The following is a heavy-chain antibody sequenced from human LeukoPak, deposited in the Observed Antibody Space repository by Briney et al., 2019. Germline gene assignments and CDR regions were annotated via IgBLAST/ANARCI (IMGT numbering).Heavy chain of an antibody. V-gene: IGHV3-23*01. J-gene: IGHJ4*02. Sequence: GGSLRLSCAASGFTFSSYAMSWVRQAPGKGLEWVSAISGSGGSTYYADSVKGRFTISRDNSKNTLYLQMNSLRAEDTAVYYCAKVRDYDSSGYYGGGFDYWGQGTLVTVSS. D-gene: IGHD3-22*01. CDR2: ISGSGGST. CDR3: AKVRDYDSSGYYGGGFDY. CDR1: GFTFSSYA.